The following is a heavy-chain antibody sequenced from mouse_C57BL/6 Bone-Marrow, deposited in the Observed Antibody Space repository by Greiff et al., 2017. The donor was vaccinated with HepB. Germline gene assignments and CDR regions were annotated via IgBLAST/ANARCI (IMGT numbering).Heavy chain of an antibody. CDR1: GYTFTSYW. J-gene: IGHJ2*01. CDR3: AREGEFVAGYYFDY. Sequence: QVQLQQPGAELVKPGASVKMSCKASGYTFTSYWITWVKQRPGQGLEWIGDIYPGSGSTNYNEKFKSKATLTVDTSSSTAYMQLSSLTSEDSAVYYCAREGEFVAGYYFDYWGQGTTLTVSS. D-gene: IGHD1-1*01. V-gene: IGHV1-55*01. CDR2: IYPGSGST.